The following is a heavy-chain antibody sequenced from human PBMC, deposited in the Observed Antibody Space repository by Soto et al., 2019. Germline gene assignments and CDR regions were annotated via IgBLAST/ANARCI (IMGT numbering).Heavy chain of an antibody. Sequence: PGGSLRLSCAASGFTFSNHALNWVRQDPGKGLEWLSAISGNANDIYYADSLQGRFTIYRDSSTNTVFLQMNSLRAEDTALYYCAKKRSGSWSMGCFDSWGQGTLVTVSS. V-gene: IGHV3-23*01. CDR1: GFTFSNHA. CDR3: AKKRSGSWSMGCFDS. D-gene: IGHD3-16*01. J-gene: IGHJ4*02. CDR2: ISGNANDI.